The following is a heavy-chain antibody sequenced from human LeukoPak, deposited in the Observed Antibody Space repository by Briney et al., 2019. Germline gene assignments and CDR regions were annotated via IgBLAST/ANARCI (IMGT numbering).Heavy chain of an antibody. D-gene: IGHD6-19*01. V-gene: IGHV3-23*01. J-gene: IGHJ2*01. Sequence: GGSLRLSVAASGLTFSSFAMSWVRQAPGKGREWVSAISVSGGSTYYADSVKGRFTISRDNSRNTLYLQMNSLRAEDTAVYYCAKDRGYSSGWYRYFDLWGRGTLVTVSS. CDR3: AKDRGYSSGWYRYFDL. CDR2: ISVSGGST. CDR1: GLTFSSFA.